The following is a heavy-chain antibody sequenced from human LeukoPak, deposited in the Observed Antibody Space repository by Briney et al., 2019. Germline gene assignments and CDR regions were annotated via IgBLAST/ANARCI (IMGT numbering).Heavy chain of an antibody. CDR3: ARAQDYDSSGYVDGFDI. J-gene: IGHJ3*02. CDR2: IWYDGSKK. V-gene: IGHV3-33*01. CDR1: GFTFSTYG. Sequence: GRPLRLSCAASGFTFSTYGMHWVRQAPGKGLGWVAVIWYDGSKKYYADSVKGRFTISRDNSKNTLYLQMNSLRAEDTAVYYCARAQDYDSSGYVDGFDIWGQGTMVTVSS. D-gene: IGHD3-22*01.